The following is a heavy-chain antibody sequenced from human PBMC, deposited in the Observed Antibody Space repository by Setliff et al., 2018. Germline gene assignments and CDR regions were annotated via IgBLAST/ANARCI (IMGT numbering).Heavy chain of an antibody. V-gene: IGHV5-51*01. CDR2: IYPGDSDT. Sequence: GESLRISCKGSGYTFRNYWIGWVRQMPGKGLEWMGIIYPGDSDTRYSPSFQGQVTISADKSNSTTYLQWSSLKASDTAMYYCARLGAPASHDAFDIWGQGTMVTVSS. D-gene: IGHD6-25*01. J-gene: IGHJ3*02. CDR3: ARLGAPASHDAFDI. CDR1: GYTFRNYW.